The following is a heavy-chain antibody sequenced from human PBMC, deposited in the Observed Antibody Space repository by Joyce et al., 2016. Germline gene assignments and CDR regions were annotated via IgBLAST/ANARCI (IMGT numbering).Heavy chain of an antibody. V-gene: IGHV3-9*01. CDR1: GFTFDLYA. CDR3: AKVRGGFWGGTDV. J-gene: IGHJ6*02. Sequence: EVQLVESGGGWVQPGRFLRLSCAASGFTFDLYAMHWVRQAPGKGLEWVSGITWNSDDIVYADNVKSRFTISRDNTKNSLYLQMNNLRAENTDWYYCAKVRGGFWGGTDVWGQGTTVTVSS. CDR2: ITWNSDDI. D-gene: IGHD3-16*01.